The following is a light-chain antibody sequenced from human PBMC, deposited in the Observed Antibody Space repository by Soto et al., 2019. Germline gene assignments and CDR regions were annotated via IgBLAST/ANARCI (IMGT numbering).Light chain of an antibody. V-gene: IGKV1-9*01. Sequence: DIQLTQSASSLTASVGDQVPLTCRASQGISSYLAWYQQKPGQAPPLLIYAASTLESGVPARFSGSGSGTDFTLTISSLQPEDFAVYYCQQYNSYPLTFGGGTKVDIK. CDR3: QQYNSYPLT. CDR1: QGISSY. J-gene: IGKJ4*01. CDR2: AAS.